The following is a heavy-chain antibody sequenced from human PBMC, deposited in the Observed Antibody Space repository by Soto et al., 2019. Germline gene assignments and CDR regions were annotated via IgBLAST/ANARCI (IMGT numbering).Heavy chain of an antibody. Sequence: EVQLVESGGGLVQPGGSLRLSCAASGFSFSSHSMKWVRQAPGKGLEWVSYISSSGSTIYYADSVKGRFTISRDNAKNSLCLQMYGLRDDDTAVYYCARGRGYCGGTNCYLDYWGQGALVTDFS. V-gene: IGHV3-48*02. D-gene: IGHD2-21*01. CDR1: GFSFSSHS. CDR3: ARGRGYCGGTNCYLDY. CDR2: ISSSGSTI. J-gene: IGHJ4*02.